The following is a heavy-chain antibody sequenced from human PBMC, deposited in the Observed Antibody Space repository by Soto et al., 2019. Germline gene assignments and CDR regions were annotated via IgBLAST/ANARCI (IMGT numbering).Heavy chain of an antibody. CDR2: IFSSGST. Sequence: QVQLQESGPGLVKPSETLSLTCTVSGDSINTYTWTWIRQPLGKGLEWIGYIFSSGSTNYNPSLQSRLTMSVDTSKNLFSLKLNSVTAADTAVYYCARGDQGLDYWGQGTLVTVSS. CDR3: ARGDQGLDY. CDR1: GDSINTYT. J-gene: IGHJ4*02. D-gene: IGHD2-2*01. V-gene: IGHV4-59*01.